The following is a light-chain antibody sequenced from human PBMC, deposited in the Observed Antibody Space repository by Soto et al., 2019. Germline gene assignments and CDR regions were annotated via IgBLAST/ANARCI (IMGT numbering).Light chain of an antibody. CDR2: YDR. CDR3: QVWDVSSDHPLV. CDR1: NIGTKS. J-gene: IGLJ3*02. V-gene: IGLV3-21*04. Sequence: SYVLTQPPSVSVAPGKTARITCGGDNIGTKSVHWYQQNPGQAPVLVISYDRDRPSGIPERFSGSNSGNTATLTISRVEAGDEADYYCQVWDVSSDHPLVFGGGTKLTVL.